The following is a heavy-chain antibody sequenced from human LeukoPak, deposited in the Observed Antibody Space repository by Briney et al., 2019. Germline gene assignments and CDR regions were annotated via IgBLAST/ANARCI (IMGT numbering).Heavy chain of an antibody. Sequence: ASVKVSCKASGYTFTGYYMHWVRQAPGQGLEWMGWINPNSGGTNYAQKFQGRVTMTRDTSISTAYMELSRLRSDDTAVYYCARVYRGVVVAASPGGFDPWGQGTLVTVSS. CDR1: GYTFTGYY. CDR3: ARVYRGVVVAASPGGFDP. J-gene: IGHJ5*02. CDR2: INPNSGGT. V-gene: IGHV1-2*02. D-gene: IGHD2-15*01.